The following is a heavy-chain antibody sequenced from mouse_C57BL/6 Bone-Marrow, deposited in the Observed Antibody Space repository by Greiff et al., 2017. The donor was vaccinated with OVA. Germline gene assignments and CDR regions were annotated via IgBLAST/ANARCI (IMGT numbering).Heavy chain of an antibody. CDR2: IWSGGST. CDR3: ARNAKLRIHWYFDV. V-gene: IGHV2-2*01. D-gene: IGHD1-1*01. CDR1: GFSLTSYG. Sequence: VQLQESGPGLVQPSQSLSITCTVSGFSLTSYGVHWVRQSPGKGLEWLGVIWSGGSTDYNAAFISRLSISKDNSKSQVFFKMNSLQADDTAIYYCARNAKLRIHWYFDVWGTGTTVTVSS. J-gene: IGHJ1*03.